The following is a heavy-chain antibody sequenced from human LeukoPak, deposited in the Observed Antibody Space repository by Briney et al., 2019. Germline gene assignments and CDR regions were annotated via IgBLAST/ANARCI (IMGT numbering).Heavy chain of an antibody. Sequence: GGSLRLSCAASGFSFSSYGMHWVRQAPGKGLEWVAIIWYDGNNKSYADSVKGRFTISRDNSNNTLYLQMNSLRVEDTAVYYCAREEPSYGLGYWGQGTLVTVSS. V-gene: IGHV3-33*01. CDR1: GFSFSSYG. CDR2: IWYDGNNK. J-gene: IGHJ4*02. CDR3: AREEPSYGLGY. D-gene: IGHD1-26*01.